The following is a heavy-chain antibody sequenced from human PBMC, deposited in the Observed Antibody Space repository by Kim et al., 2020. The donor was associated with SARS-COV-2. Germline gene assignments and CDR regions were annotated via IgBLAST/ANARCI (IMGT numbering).Heavy chain of an antibody. J-gene: IGHJ2*01. Sequence: GGSLRLSCSASGFSFSSYSMHWVRQAPGKGLEYVSGININGRQTYYADSVKGRFTISRDNSKNTLYLQMSSLRPEDTALYYCVKDVVPSQQLVVWYFDLWGRGTLGTVSS. CDR3: VKDVVPSQQLVVWYFDL. CDR2: ININGRQT. CDR1: GFSFSSYS. V-gene: IGHV3-64D*06. D-gene: IGHD6-13*01.